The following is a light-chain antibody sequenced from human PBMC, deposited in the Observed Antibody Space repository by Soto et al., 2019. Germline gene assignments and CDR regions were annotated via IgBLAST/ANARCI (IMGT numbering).Light chain of an antibody. CDR2: EVN. CDR3: SSYTTSNTLV. J-gene: IGLJ2*01. CDR1: SSDVGGYND. Sequence: QSALTQPASVSESPGQSITISCTGTSSDVGGYNDVSWYQQHPGKAPKLLMYEVNNRPSGVSNRFSGSRSGNTASLTISGLQAEDEADYYCSSYTTSNTLVFGGGTKLTVL. V-gene: IGLV2-14*01.